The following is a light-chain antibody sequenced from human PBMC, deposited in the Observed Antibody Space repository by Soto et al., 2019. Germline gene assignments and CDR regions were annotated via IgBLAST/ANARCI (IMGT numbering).Light chain of an antibody. CDR1: QSVSSY. Sequence: EIVLTQSPATLSLSPGERATLSCRASQSVSSYLAWYQQKPGQAPRLLIYDASNRATGIPDRFSGSGSGTDFTLTISSLEAKDFAVYYCQQRSNWPPGLTFGGGTKVEIK. CDR2: DAS. CDR3: QQRSNWPPGLT. V-gene: IGKV3-11*01. J-gene: IGKJ4*01.